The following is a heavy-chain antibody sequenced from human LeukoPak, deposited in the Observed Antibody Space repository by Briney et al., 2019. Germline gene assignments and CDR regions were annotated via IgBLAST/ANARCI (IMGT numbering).Heavy chain of an antibody. D-gene: IGHD5-18*01. V-gene: IGHV3-21*01. Sequence: GGSLRPSCAASGFTFSHYNMNWVRQAPGKGREWVSSISSSRSYISYADSVKGRFTISRDNAKNSLYLQMNSLRAEDTAVYYCARVSGIQLWLRHFAYWGQGTLVTVSS. CDR2: ISSSRSYI. J-gene: IGHJ4*02. CDR1: GFTFSHYN. CDR3: ARVSGIQLWLRHFAY.